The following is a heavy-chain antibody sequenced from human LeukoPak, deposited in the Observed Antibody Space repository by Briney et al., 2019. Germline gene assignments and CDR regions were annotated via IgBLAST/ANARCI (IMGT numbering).Heavy chain of an antibody. CDR3: ARDVRAVFGVTIKTINWYFDL. V-gene: IGHV4-59*01. Sequence: SETLSLTCTVSGGSISSYSWSWIRQPPGKGLEWIGFIHYSGSTEYNPSLKSRVTISVDTSKNQFSLKLSSVTAADTAVYYCARDVRAVFGVTIKTINWYFDLWGRGTLVTVSS. D-gene: IGHD3-3*01. CDR1: GGSISSYS. J-gene: IGHJ2*01. CDR2: IHYSGST.